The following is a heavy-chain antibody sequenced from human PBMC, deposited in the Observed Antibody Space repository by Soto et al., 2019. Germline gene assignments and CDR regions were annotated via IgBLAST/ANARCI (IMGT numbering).Heavy chain of an antibody. J-gene: IGHJ5*02. V-gene: IGHV1-2*02. CDR1: GYIFTSYY. CDR3: TTLRLDP. CDR2: VNPNTGLT. D-gene: IGHD2-21*02. Sequence: ASVKVSCKASGYIFTSYYMNWVRQAPGQGLEWMGWVNPNTGLTKLAQKFQGRVTMTRDTSISTAYMELTRLTSDDTAVYYCTTLRLDPWGQGTLVTVSS.